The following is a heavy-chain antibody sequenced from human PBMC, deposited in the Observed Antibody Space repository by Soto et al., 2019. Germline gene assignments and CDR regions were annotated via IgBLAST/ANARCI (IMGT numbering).Heavy chain of an antibody. D-gene: IGHD2-21*02. CDR3: ARGVSCGGDCYRD. Sequence: ASVKVSCKASGYTFTSYDINWVRQATGQGLEWMGWMSPNSGNTGYAQKFQGRVTMTRNTSIGTAYMELSSLRSEDTAMYYCARGVSCGGDCYRDWGQGTPVTVSS. CDR2: MSPNSGNT. V-gene: IGHV1-8*01. J-gene: IGHJ4*02. CDR1: GYTFTSYD.